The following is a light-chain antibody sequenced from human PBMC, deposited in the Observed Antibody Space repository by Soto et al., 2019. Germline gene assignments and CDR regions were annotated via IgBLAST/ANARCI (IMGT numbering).Light chain of an antibody. CDR2: GAS. Sequence: EIVLTQSPGTLSLSPGERATLSCRASQSVSSSYLAWYQQKHGQAPRLLIYGASSRATGIPDRFSGSGSGTDFTITISRLEPEDFAVYYCHQYDSSPLTFGGGTKVEIK. V-gene: IGKV3-20*01. J-gene: IGKJ4*01. CDR3: HQYDSSPLT. CDR1: QSVSSSY.